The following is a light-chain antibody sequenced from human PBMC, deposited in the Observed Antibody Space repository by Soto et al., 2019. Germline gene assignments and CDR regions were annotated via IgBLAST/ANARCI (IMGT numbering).Light chain of an antibody. Sequence: EIVLTQSPGTLSLSPGERATLSCRASQSVSSSYLAWYQQKPGQAPSLLIYGASSRATGIPDRFSGSESGTDFTLTISRLEPEDFAVYYCQQYDSSPRTFGQGTKVEI. V-gene: IGKV3-20*01. J-gene: IGKJ1*01. CDR2: GAS. CDR1: QSVSSSY. CDR3: QQYDSSPRT.